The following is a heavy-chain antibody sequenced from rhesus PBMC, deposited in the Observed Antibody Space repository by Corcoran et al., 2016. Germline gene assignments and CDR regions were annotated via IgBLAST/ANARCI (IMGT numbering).Heavy chain of an antibody. CDR1: GGSISSNY. CDR3: AREPGIYSGSYSDFDY. D-gene: IGHD3-16*01. J-gene: IGHJ4*01. V-gene: IGHV4-173*01. CDR2: ISGSGGST. Sequence: QLQLQESGPGLVKPSETLSLTCAVSGGSISSNYWSWIRQPPGKGLEWIGRISGSGGSTDYNPSLKSRVTISTDPSKNQFSLKLSSVTAADTAVYYCAREPGIYSGSYSDFDYWGQGVLVTVSS.